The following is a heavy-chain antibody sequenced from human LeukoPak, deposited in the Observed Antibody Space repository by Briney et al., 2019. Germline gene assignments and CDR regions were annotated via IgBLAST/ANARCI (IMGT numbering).Heavy chain of an antibody. CDR3: ARHVNNWNDDNWFDP. Sequence: SETLSLTCTVSGGSISSYYWSWIRQPPGEGLEWIGYIFYSGSTNYNPSLKSRVTISLDTSKNLFSLKLTSVTAADTAVYYCARHVNNWNDDNWFDPWGQGTLVTVSS. CDR1: GGSISSYY. CDR2: IFYSGST. V-gene: IGHV4-59*01. J-gene: IGHJ5*02. D-gene: IGHD1-1*01.